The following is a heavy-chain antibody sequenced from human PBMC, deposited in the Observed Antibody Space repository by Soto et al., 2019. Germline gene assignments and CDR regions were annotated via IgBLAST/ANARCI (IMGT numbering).Heavy chain of an antibody. CDR2: IIPVLGIT. CDR3: AQDPRSITGTTSSEDFQQ. D-gene: IGHD1-20*01. V-gene: IGHV1-69*01. J-gene: IGHJ1*01. Sequence: QAQLMQSGAEVKKPGSSVKVSCKASGGTFSGYAISWVRQAPGQGLERMGGIIPVLGITNYAQKFQGRITIAADESTGTAHMDLRSLSSEDTAVYYCAQDPRSITGTTSSEDFQQWGQGTLVTVSS. CDR1: GGTFSGYA.